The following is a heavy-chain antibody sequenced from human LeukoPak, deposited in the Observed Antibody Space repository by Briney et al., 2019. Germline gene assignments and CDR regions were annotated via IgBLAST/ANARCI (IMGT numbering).Heavy chain of an antibody. Sequence: SVEVSCKASGGTFSNYAINWVRQAPGQGLEWMGGIIPIFGTANYAQKFQGKVTITADESTSTAYMELSSLRSEDTAIYYCARGWDYDSGGRPTAYVYWGQGTLVSVSS. CDR1: GGTFSNYA. J-gene: IGHJ4*02. V-gene: IGHV1-69*13. D-gene: IGHD3-22*01. CDR3: ARGWDYDSGGRPTAYVY. CDR2: IIPIFGTA.